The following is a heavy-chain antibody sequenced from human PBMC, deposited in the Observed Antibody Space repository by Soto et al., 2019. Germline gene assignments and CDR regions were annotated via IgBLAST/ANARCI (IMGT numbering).Heavy chain of an antibody. CDR1: GFTFSSYA. J-gene: IGHJ4*02. CDR3: AKVDDFWSGSSPYYFDY. D-gene: IGHD3-3*01. CDR2: ISGSGGST. Sequence: PGGSLRLSCAASGFTFSSYAMSWVRQAPGKGLEWVSAISGSGGSTYYADSVKGRFTISRDNSKNTLYLQMNSLRAEDTAVYYCAKVDDFWSGSSPYYFDYWGQGTLVTVSS. V-gene: IGHV3-23*01.